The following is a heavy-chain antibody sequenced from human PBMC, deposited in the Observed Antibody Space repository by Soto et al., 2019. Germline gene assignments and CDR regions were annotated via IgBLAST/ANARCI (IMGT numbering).Heavy chain of an antibody. CDR1: GFTFDSYA. V-gene: IGHV3-23*01. J-gene: IGHJ4*02. Sequence: GALRLSCAASGFTFDSYAMNWVRQAPGKGLEWVSTISGSGDYTYYADSVKGRFTISRDNSKNMMYLQMNSLRADDTAVYYCAKNRGLQYYFDYWGQGTLVTVSS. CDR3: AKNRGLQYYFDY. CDR2: ISGSGDYT.